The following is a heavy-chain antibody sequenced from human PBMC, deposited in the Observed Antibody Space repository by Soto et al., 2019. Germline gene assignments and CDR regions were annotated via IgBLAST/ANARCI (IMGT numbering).Heavy chain of an antibody. D-gene: IGHD3-22*01. V-gene: IGHV4-30-2*01. Sequence: QLQLQESGSGLVKPSQTLSLTCAVSGGSISSGGYSWSWIRQPPGKGLEWIGYIYHSGSTYYNPSLKSRVTISVDRSKNQFFLKLSSVTAADTAVYYCARGWGYYDSSGYYYYAFDIWGQGTMVTVSS. CDR2: IYHSGST. J-gene: IGHJ3*02. CDR1: GGSISSGGYS. CDR3: ARGWGYYDSSGYYYYAFDI.